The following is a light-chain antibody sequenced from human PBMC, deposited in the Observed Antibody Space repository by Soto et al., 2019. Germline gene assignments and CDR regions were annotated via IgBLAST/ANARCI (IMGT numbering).Light chain of an antibody. Sequence: QSALTQPASVSGSLGQSITISCTGTSSDVGSYNLVSWYQQHQGRAPKLMIYEGTKRLSGVSNRFSGSKSGNTASLTIPGLQDEDEAEYYCCSFGGSSIVIFGGGTKLTVL. V-gene: IGLV2-23*01. J-gene: IGLJ2*01. CDR1: SSDVGSYNL. CDR3: CSFGGSSIVI. CDR2: EGT.